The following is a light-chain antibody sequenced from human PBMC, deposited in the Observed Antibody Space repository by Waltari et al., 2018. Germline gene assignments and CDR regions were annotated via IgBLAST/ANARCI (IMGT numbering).Light chain of an antibody. CDR3: LQYSSSPWT. J-gene: IGKJ1*01. CDR1: QSISSW. V-gene: IGKV1-12*01. Sequence: DIQMTQSPSSLSASVGDTVTITCRASQSISSWLDWYQQKPGKAPKLLIYKASSLQSGVPSRFSGSGSGTEVTLTISSLQPEDFATYYCLQYSSSPWTFGQGTKVEIK. CDR2: KAS.